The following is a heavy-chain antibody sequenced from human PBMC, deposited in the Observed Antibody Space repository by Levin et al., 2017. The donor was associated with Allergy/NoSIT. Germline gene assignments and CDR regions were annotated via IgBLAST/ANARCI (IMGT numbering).Heavy chain of an antibody. CDR1: GYSFTSYW. CDR2: IDPSDSYT. CDR3: ARPDCSGTSCYLTVY. V-gene: IGHV5-10-1*01. J-gene: IGHJ4*02. D-gene: IGHD2-15*01. Sequence: GESLKISCKGSGYSFTSYWISWVRQMPGKGLEWMGRIDPSDSYTNYSPSFQGHVTISADKSISTAYLQWSSLKASDTAMYFCARPDCSGTSCYLTVYWGQGTLVTVSS.